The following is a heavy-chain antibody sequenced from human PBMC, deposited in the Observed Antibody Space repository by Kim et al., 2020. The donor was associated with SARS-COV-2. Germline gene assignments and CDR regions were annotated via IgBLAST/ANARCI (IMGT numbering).Heavy chain of an antibody. D-gene: IGHD5-12*01. V-gene: IGHV3-21*01. Sequence: DSVKGRFTISRDNAKNSLYLQMNSLRAEDTAVYYCARDSGYDFYYYGMDVWGQGTTVTVSS. CDR3: ARDSGYDFYYYGMDV. J-gene: IGHJ6*02.